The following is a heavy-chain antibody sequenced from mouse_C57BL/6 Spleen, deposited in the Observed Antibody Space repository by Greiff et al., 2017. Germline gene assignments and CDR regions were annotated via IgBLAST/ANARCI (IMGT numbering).Heavy chain of an antibody. V-gene: IGHV1-64*01. Sequence: VQLQQPGAELVKPGASVKLSCKASGYTFTRYWMHWVKQRPGQGLEWIGMIHPNSGSTNYNEKFKSKATLTVDKSSSTAYMQLSSLTSEYSAVYDCAREGYYGIGCWGQGTTLTVSS. D-gene: IGHD1-1*02. J-gene: IGHJ2*01. CDR3: AREGYYGIGC. CDR1: GYTFTRYW. CDR2: IHPNSGST.